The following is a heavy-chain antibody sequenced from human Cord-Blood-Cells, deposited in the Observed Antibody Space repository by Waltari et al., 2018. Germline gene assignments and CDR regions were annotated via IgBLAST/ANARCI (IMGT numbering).Heavy chain of an antibody. CDR3: ARVQSGYFDY. D-gene: IGHD3-10*01. CDR1: GGSFSGYY. V-gene: IGHV4-34*01. J-gene: IGHJ4*02. CDR2: INHSGST. Sequence: QVQLQQWGAGLLKPSETLSLTCAVYGGSFSGYYWSWIRQPPGKGLEWIGEINHSGSTNDNPAHKIRVTISVDTSKNQFSLKLSSVTAADTAVYYCARVQSGYFDYWGQGTLVTVSS.